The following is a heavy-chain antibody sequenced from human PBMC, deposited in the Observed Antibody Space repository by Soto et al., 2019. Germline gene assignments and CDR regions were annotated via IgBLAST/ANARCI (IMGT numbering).Heavy chain of an antibody. J-gene: IGHJ6*02. CDR2: ISSSGSTI. D-gene: IGHD6-6*01. CDR1: GFTFSDYY. Sequence: PGGSLRLSWAASGFTFSDYYMSWIRQAPGKGLEWVSYISSSGSTIYYADSVKVRFTISRDNAKNSLYLQMNSLRAEDTAVYYCARAAMGSSSSSMAVWGQGTTVTVSS. CDR3: ARAAMGSSSSSMAV. V-gene: IGHV3-11*01.